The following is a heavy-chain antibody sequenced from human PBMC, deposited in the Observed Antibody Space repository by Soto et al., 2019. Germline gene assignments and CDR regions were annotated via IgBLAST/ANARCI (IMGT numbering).Heavy chain of an antibody. V-gene: IGHV3-48*01. D-gene: IGHD1-26*01. CDR3: ARDKGATFLGWFDP. Sequence: EVQLVESGGGLVQPGGSLRLSCAASGFTFSSYSMNWVRQAPGKGLEWVSYISSSSSTIYYADSVKGRFAISRDNAKNSLYLQMNSLRAEDTAVYYCARDKGATFLGWFDPWGQGTLVTVSS. J-gene: IGHJ5*02. CDR1: GFTFSSYS. CDR2: ISSSSSTI.